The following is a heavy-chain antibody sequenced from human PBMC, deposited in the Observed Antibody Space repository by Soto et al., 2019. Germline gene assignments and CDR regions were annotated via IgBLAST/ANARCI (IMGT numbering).Heavy chain of an antibody. CDR2: IWYDGSNK. J-gene: IGHJ6*02. Sequence: GSLRLSCAASGFTFSSYGMHWVRQAPVKGLEWVAVIWYDGSNKYYADSVKGRFTISRDNSKNTLYLQMNSLRAEDTAVYYCARDMIQLWLRVGYYYYYGMDVWGQGTTVTVSS. D-gene: IGHD5-18*01. V-gene: IGHV3-33*01. CDR1: GFTFSSYG. CDR3: ARDMIQLWLRVGYYYYYGMDV.